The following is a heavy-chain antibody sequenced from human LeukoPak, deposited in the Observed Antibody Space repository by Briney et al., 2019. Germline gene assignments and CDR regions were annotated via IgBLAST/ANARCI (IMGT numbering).Heavy chain of an antibody. Sequence: NPSETLSLTCTVFGDSVSSSNYYWAWFRQPPGKGLDWIGSLYYDGRTYYSPSLESRVTVSVDTSKNQFALKLTSVTAADTAVYYCARENVVVTTIMRSHCFDPWGQGTLVTVSS. CDR1: GDSVSSSNYY. V-gene: IGHV4-39*02. CDR3: ARENVVVTTIMRSHCFDP. J-gene: IGHJ5*02. D-gene: IGHD2-21*02. CDR2: LYYDGRT.